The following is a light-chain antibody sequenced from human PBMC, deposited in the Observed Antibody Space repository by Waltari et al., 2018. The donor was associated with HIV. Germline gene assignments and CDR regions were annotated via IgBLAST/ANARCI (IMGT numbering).Light chain of an antibody. CDR1: RSNIGAGYD. V-gene: IGLV1-40*01. CDR2: GNN. CDR3: QSYDSSLSGWV. Sequence: QSVLTQPPSVSGAPGQRVTISCTGRRSNIGAGYDVHWYPQLPGTAPKPLIFGNNNRPSGVPDRFSGSKSGTSASLAITGLQAEDEADYYCQSYDSSLSGWVFGGGTKLTVL. J-gene: IGLJ3*02.